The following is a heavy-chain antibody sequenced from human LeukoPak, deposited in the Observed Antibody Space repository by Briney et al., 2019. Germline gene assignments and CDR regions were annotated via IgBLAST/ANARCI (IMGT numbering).Heavy chain of an antibody. CDR1: GYTFTSYG. D-gene: IGHD3-9*01. Sequence: GASVTVSYKASGYTFTSYGMRWVGQAPGQGIEWMGWISAYNGNTNYTQKLQGRVTMTTDTSTSTAYMELRSLRSDDTAVYYCARDGRYFDWLLPFDYWGQGTLVTVSS. CDR3: ARDGRYFDWLLPFDY. CDR2: ISAYNGNT. J-gene: IGHJ4*02. V-gene: IGHV1-18*04.